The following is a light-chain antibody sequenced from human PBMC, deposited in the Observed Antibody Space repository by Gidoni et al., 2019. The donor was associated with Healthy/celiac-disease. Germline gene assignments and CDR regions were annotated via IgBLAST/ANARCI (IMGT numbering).Light chain of an antibody. J-gene: IGKJ2*01. Sequence: DVVMSQSPLSLPVTLGQPASISCRSSQSLLYSDGNTYLNWFPQRPGQSPRRLMCKVSNRDSGVPDRFSGSGSGTDFTLKISRVEAEDVGVYYCMQGTHMYTFGQGTKLEIK. V-gene: IGKV2-30*01. CDR3: MQGTHMYT. CDR1: QSLLYSDGNTY. CDR2: KVS.